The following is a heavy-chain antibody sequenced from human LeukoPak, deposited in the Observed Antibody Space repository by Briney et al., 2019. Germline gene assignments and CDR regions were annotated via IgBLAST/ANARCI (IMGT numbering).Heavy chain of an antibody. CDR2: MDPNSGNT. J-gene: IGHJ5*02. CDR1: GYTFTSYD. D-gene: IGHD6-13*01. CDR3: ARARLRAASGRAQEYNWFDP. V-gene: IGHV1-8*03. Sequence: ASVKVSCKASGYTFTSYDINWVRQATGQGLEWMGWMDPNSGNTGYAQKFQGRVTITRNTSISTAYMELSSLRSEDTAVYYCARARLRAASGRAQEYNWFDPWGQGTLVTVSS.